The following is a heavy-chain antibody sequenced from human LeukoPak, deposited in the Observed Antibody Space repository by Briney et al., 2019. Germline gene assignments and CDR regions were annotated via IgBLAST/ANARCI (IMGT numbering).Heavy chain of an antibody. CDR3: VRVSLSPLLPIDY. D-gene: IGHD2-15*01. V-gene: IGHV1-2*02. CDR2: INSNSGDA. CDR1: GYTFTAYY. Sequence: ASVKVSCKASGYTFTAYYLHWVRQAPGQGLEWMGWINSNSGDANSAQKFQGRVTLTRDTSITTAYMEMSSLSSDDTAVYYCVRVSLSPLLPIDYWGQGTLVTVSS. J-gene: IGHJ4*02.